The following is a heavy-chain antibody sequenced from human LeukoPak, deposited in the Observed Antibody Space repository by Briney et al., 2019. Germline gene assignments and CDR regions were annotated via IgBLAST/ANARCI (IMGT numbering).Heavy chain of an antibody. CDR2: INPNSGGT. Sequence: GASVKVSCKASGYTSTGYYMYWVRQAPGQGPEWMGWINPNSGGTNYAQKFQGRVTMTRDTSISTAYMELSRLRSDDTAVYYCARAGYEFFDYWGQGTLVTVSS. CDR3: ARAGYEFFDY. V-gene: IGHV1-2*02. D-gene: IGHD5-12*01. CDR1: GYTSTGYY. J-gene: IGHJ4*02.